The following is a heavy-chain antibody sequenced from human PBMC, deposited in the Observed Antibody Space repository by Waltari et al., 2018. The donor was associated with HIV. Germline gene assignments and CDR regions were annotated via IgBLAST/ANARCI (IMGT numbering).Heavy chain of an antibody. V-gene: IGHV1-69*01. CDR3: ATHSKLTGRAASSSWFVLDY. J-gene: IGHJ4*02. Sequence: QVQLVQSGAEVKKPGSSVKVSCKASGGTFSSYAISWVRQAPGQGLEWMGGINPIFGTANYAQKFQGRVTINADESTSTAYMGLSSLRSEDTAVYYCATHSKLTGRAASSSWFVLDYWGQGTLVTVSS. CDR2: INPIFGTA. D-gene: IGHD6-13*01. CDR1: GGTFSSYA.